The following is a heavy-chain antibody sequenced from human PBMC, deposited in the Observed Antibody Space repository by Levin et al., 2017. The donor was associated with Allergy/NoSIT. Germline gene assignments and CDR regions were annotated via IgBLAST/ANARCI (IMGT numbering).Heavy chain of an antibody. CDR2: IYYSGST. CDR3: ARQPHYGFPYFDY. D-gene: IGHD3-10*01. Sequence: SETLSLTCTVSGGSISSYYWSWIRQPPGKGLEWIGYIYYSGSTNYNPSLKSRVTISVDTSKNQFSLKLSSVTAADTAVFYCARQPHYGFPYFDYWGQGTLVTVSS. V-gene: IGHV4-59*08. J-gene: IGHJ4*02. CDR1: GGSISSYY.